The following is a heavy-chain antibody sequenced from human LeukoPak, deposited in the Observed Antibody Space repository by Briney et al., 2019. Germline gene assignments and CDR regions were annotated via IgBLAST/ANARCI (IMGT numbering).Heavy chain of an antibody. Sequence: SQTLSLTFAVSGGSISSGGYSWSWIRPPPGKGLEWIGYIYHSGSTYYNPSLKSRVTISVDRSKNQFSLKLSSVTAADTAVYYCARLTTVTADAFDIWGQGTMVTVSS. J-gene: IGHJ3*02. V-gene: IGHV4-30-2*01. CDR3: ARLTTVTADAFDI. D-gene: IGHD4-17*01. CDR2: IYHSGST. CDR1: GGSISSGGYS.